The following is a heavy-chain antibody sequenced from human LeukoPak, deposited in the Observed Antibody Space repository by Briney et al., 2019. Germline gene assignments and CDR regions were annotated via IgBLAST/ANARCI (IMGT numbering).Heavy chain of an antibody. D-gene: IGHD2-2*01. CDR3: ARFDVVVVPAANGDFDY. Sequence: PGGPLRLSCAASGFTFSDYYMSWIRQAPGKGLEWVSYISSSGSTIYYADSVKGRFTISRDNAKNSLYLQMNSLRAEDTAVYYCARFDVVVVPAANGDFDYWGQGTLVTVSS. V-gene: IGHV3-11*04. CDR1: GFTFSDYY. CDR2: ISSSGSTI. J-gene: IGHJ4*02.